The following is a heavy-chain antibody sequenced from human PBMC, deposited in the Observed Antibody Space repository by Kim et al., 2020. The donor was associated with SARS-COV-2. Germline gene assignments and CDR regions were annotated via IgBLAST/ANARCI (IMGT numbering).Heavy chain of an antibody. V-gene: IGHV3-7*03. Sequence: GGSLRLSCAASGFTFSSYWMSWVRQAPGKGLEWVANIKQDGSEKYYVDSVKGRFTISRDNAKNSLYLQMNSLRAEDTAVYYCARDRGSGYYPYGAFDIWGQGTMVTVSS. J-gene: IGHJ3*02. CDR1: GFTFSSYW. CDR3: ARDRGSGYYPYGAFDI. CDR2: IKQDGSEK. D-gene: IGHD3-22*01.